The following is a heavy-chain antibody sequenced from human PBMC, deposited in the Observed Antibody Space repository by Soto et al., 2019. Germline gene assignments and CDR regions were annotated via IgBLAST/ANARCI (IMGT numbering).Heavy chain of an antibody. V-gene: IGHV1-18*01. CDR1: GYDFTTYV. Sequence: QVHLVQSGAEVKKPGASVKVSCKGSGYDFTTYVITWVRQAPGQGLEWMAWISAHNGNTDYAQKPQGRVTVTRDTSTSTAYMELRSLRSDDTAMYYCARGRYGDYWGQGALVTVSS. CDR3: ARGRYGDY. D-gene: IGHD1-1*01. CDR2: ISAHNGNT. J-gene: IGHJ4*02.